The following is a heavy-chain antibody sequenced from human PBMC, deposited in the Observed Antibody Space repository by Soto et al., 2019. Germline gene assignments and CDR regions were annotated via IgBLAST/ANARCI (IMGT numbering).Heavy chain of an antibody. J-gene: IGHJ6*03. D-gene: IGHD2-2*01. CDR1: GFTFSSYW. Sequence: PGGSLRLSCAASGFTFSSYWMSWVRQAPGKGLEWVANIKQDGSEKYYVDSVKGRFTISRDNAKNSLYLQMNSLRAEDTAVYYCARDIVVVPAAYYYMDVWGKGTTVTVSS. CDR3: ARDIVVVPAAYYYMDV. V-gene: IGHV3-7*01. CDR2: IKQDGSEK.